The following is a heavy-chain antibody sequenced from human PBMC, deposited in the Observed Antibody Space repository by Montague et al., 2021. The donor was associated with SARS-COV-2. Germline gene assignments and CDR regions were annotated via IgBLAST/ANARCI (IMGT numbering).Heavy chain of an antibody. D-gene: IGHD3-9*01. CDR1: GFSLSTSEVG. V-gene: IGHV2-5*02. CDR3: AHFGILRYFDP. CDR2: IYGDDDN. Sequence: PALVKPTQTLTLTCTFSGFSLSTSEVGVGWIRQPPGKAPEFLALIYGDDDNRYKPSLKSRLTITKVTSKNQVVLTMTNVDPVDTAIYYCAHFGILRYFDPGGQGTLVTVSS. J-gene: IGHJ5*02.